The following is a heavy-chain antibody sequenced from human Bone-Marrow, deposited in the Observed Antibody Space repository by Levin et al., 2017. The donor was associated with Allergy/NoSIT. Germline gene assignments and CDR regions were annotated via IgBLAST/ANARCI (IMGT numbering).Heavy chain of an antibody. D-gene: IGHD3-22*01. J-gene: IGHJ3*02. V-gene: IGHV3-23*01. Sequence: SCAASGFHFTTHAMSWVRQAPGQGLEGVSAISGSGDSTFYSESVKGRVTISRDNSKNTLFLQMNTLRPDDTAMYFCARYQSGSFDIWGQGTMVIVSS. CDR3: ARYQSGSFDI. CDR1: GFHFTTHA. CDR2: ISGSGDST.